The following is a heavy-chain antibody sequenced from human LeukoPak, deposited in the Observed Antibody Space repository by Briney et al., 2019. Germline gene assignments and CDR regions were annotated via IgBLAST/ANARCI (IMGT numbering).Heavy chain of an antibody. CDR2: ISSSSSYI. D-gene: IGHD6-13*01. CDR1: GFTFSSYS. CDR3: ARGYSSSGTDAFDI. Sequence: GGSLRLSCAASGFTFSSYSMNWVRQAPGKGLEWVSSISSSSSYIYYADSVKGRFTISRDNAKNSLYLQMNSLRAEDTALYYCARGYSSSGTDAFDIWGQGTMVTVSS. V-gene: IGHV3-21*04. J-gene: IGHJ3*02.